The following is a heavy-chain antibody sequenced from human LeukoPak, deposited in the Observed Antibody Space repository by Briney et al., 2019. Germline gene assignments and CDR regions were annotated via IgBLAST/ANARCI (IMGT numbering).Heavy chain of an antibody. CDR1: GGTFSSYA. CDR2: IIPIFGTA. D-gene: IGHD6-19*01. J-gene: IGHJ6*02. CDR3: AIRPYSSGWYGGYGMDV. Sequence: ASVKVSCKASGGTFSSYAISWVRQAPGQGLEWMGGIIPIFGTANYAQKFQGRVTITTDESTSTAYMELSSLRSEDTAVYYCAIRPYSSGWYGGYGMDVWGQGTTVTVSS. V-gene: IGHV1-69*05.